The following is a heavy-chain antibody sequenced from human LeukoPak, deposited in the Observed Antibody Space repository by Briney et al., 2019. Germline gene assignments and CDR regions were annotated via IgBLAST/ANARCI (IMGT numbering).Heavy chain of an antibody. CDR1: GGSTSSYY. J-gene: IGHJ6*03. D-gene: IGHD5-12*01. Sequence: SETLSLTCTVSGGSTSSYYWSWIRQPPGKGLEWIGYIYYSGSTNYNPSLKSRVTISVDTSKNQFSLKLSSVTAADTAVYYCASSGYAFYYMDVWGKGTTVTISS. CDR2: IYYSGST. V-gene: IGHV4-59*01. CDR3: ASSGYAFYYMDV.